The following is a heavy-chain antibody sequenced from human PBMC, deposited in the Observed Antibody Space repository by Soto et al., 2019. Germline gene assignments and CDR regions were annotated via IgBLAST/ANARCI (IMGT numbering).Heavy chain of an antibody. J-gene: IGHJ4*02. CDR2: ISGSGGSP. CDR1: GFSFSTYT. V-gene: IGHV3-23*01. Sequence: GGSLRLSCSASGFSFSTYTMSWVRRAPGKGLEWVSAISGSGGSPSYADSVQGRFTISRDNPKKTLYLQMNSLRAEDTAVYYCAKARCTTSNCYVPDYWGQGTLVTVSS. D-gene: IGHD2-8*01. CDR3: AKARCTTSNCYVPDY.